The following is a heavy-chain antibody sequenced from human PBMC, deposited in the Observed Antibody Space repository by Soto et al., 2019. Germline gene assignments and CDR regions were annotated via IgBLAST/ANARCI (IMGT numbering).Heavy chain of an antibody. CDR2: INNDGSST. D-gene: IGHD2-21*01. CDR3: ARDPLIGNTDYGLDV. V-gene: IGHV3-74*01. J-gene: IGHJ6*02. CDR1: GFTFSSFW. Sequence: GGSLRVSCAASGFTFSSFWMHWVRQAPGKGLVWVSRINNDGSSTAYADSVKGRFTISRDNAKSTLYLQVTSLRAEDTAVYYCARDPLIGNTDYGLDVWGHGTTVTVSS.